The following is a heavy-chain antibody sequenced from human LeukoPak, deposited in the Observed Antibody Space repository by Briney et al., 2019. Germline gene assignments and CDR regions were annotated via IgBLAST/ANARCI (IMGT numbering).Heavy chain of an antibody. J-gene: IGHJ5*02. CDR3: ARGYSSSWYFNWFDP. V-gene: IGHV4-59*11. Sequence: SETLSLTCTVSGGSIKSHFWSWVRQPPGKRLEWIGYIFHSGSTNYNPSLKSRVTISVDTSKNQFSLKLSSVTAADTAVYYCARGYSSSWYFNWFDPWGQGTLVTVSS. CDR2: IFHSGST. D-gene: IGHD6-13*01. CDR1: GGSIKSHF.